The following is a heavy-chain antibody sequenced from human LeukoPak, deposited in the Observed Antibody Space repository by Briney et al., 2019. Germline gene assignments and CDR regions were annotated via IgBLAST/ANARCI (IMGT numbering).Heavy chain of an antibody. CDR2: IYYNGST. CDR3: TRPIVPWYSTSSGYPYEDWYFDL. V-gene: IGHV4-39*01. CDR1: GGSITSYSYY. D-gene: IGHD3-22*01. J-gene: IGHJ2*01. Sequence: KPSETLSLTCTVSGGSITSYSYYWGWIRQPPGQGLEWIGTIYYNGSTYYNPSLKSRVTISADTSKNQFSLKLNSVTAADTAKYYCTRPIVPWYSTSSGYPYEDWYFDLWGRGTLVTVSS.